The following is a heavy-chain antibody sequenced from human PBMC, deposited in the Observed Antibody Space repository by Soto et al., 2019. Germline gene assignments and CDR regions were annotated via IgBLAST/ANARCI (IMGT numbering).Heavy chain of an antibody. CDR2: ISRNGDST. CDR1: RFTFSAYA. Sequence: EVQLLESGGGLVQPGGSLRLSCAASRFTFSAYAMSWVRQAPGKGPEWVSAISRNGDSTDYADSVKGRFSISRDKSENTVWLQMESLRAEDTAVYFCAKGRPGPPYWNMDGAFDMLGQGTRVTVSP. CDR3: AKGRPGPPYWNMDGAFDM. V-gene: IGHV3-23*01. D-gene: IGHD1-1*01. J-gene: IGHJ3*02.